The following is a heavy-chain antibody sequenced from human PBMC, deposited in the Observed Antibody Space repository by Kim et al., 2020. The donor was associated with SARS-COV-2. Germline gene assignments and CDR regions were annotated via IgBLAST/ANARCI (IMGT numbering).Heavy chain of an antibody. Sequence: GGSLRLSCTASGFTFGGYYMSWFRQAPGKGLEWVSFISSNAYAWSTESAEAVNASFSLTSNDSKSLAYMHLKTLDTDDTYFAYWSRARRWSFDLWGQGT. D-gene: IGHD2-8*01. CDR1: GFTFGGYY. CDR3: SRARRWSFDL. CDR2: ISSNAYAWST. V-gene: IGHV3-49*03. J-gene: IGHJ3*01.